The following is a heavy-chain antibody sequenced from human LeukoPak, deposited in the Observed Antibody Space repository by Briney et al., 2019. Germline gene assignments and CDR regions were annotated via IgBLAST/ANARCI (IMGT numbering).Heavy chain of an antibody. CDR1: GGSFTDYF. Sequence: PSETLSLTCTVYGGSFTDYFWTWIRQSPGQGLEWIGEINDYTGDTNYNPSLNSRVSISLEKSKNQLSLELRSVTAADTAVYYCARGRIAKIVVVHSFSYGMDVWGQGTTVTVSS. D-gene: IGHD3-22*01. J-gene: IGHJ6*02. CDR3: ARGRIAKIVVVHSFSYGMDV. V-gene: IGHV4-34*01. CDR2: INDYTGDT.